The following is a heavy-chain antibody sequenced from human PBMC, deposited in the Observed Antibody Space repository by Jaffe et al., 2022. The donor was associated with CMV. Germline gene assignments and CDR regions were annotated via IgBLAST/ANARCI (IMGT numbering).Heavy chain of an antibody. D-gene: IGHD5-12*01. CDR1: GGSISSYY. CDR3: ARARPRGGYNPFDY. J-gene: IGHJ4*02. CDR2: IYYSGST. Sequence: QVQLQESGPGLVKPSETLSLTCTVSGGSISSYYWSWIRQPPGKGLEWIGYIYYSGSTNYNPSLKSRVTISVDTSKNQFSLKLSSVTAADTAVYYCARARPRGGYNPFDYWGQGTLVTVSS. V-gene: IGHV4-59*01.